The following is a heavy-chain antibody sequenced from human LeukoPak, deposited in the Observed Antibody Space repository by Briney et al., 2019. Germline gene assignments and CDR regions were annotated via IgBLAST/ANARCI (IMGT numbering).Heavy chain of an antibody. CDR2: ISSSSSAI. J-gene: IGHJ5*01. Sequence: GGSLRLSCAASGFTFSSYSMNWVRQAPGKGLEWVSYISSSSSAIYYADSVKGRFTISRDNAKNSLYLQMNSLRAEDTAVYYCARDRSLDELDSWGHGTLVTVSS. V-gene: IGHV3-48*01. D-gene: IGHD3/OR15-3a*01. CDR1: GFTFSSYS. CDR3: ARDRSLDELDS.